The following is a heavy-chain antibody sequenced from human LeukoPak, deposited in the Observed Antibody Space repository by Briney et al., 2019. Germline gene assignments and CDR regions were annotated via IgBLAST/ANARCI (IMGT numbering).Heavy chain of an antibody. V-gene: IGHV3-23*01. D-gene: IGHD6-13*01. J-gene: IGHJ4*02. CDR2: ISGSGDST. Sequence: PGGSLRLSFQASGFTFSSYAMGWVRQPPGRGLEGVSAISGSGDSTYYGDSVKGRFTISRDNSKNTLYLQMNSLRAEDTAVYYCAKTRPLDSSSWSHGDYWGQGTLVTVSS. CDR3: AKTRPLDSSSWSHGDY. CDR1: GFTFSSYA.